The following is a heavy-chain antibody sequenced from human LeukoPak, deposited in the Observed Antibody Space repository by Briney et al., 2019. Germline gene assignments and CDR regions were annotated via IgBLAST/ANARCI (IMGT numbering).Heavy chain of an antibody. CDR3: ARRKYSSGWYVLYFDY. J-gene: IGHJ4*02. Sequence: SETLSLTCAVYGGSFSGYYWSWIRQPPGKGLEWIGEINHSGSTNHNPSLKSRVTISVDTSKNQFSLKLSSVTAADTAVYYCARRKYSSGWYVLYFDYWGQGTLVTVSS. CDR2: INHSGST. CDR1: GGSFSGYY. V-gene: IGHV4-34*01. D-gene: IGHD6-19*01.